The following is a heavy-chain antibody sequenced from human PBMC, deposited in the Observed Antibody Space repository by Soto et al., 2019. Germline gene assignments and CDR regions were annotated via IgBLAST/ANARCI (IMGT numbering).Heavy chain of an antibody. D-gene: IGHD2-15*01. CDR2: INPNSAST. CDR1: GYTFTGYY. Sequence: ASVKVSCKASGYTFTGYYMHWVRXXPGQGLEWMGWINPNSASTYYAESVKGRFTISRHNSKNTLYLQMNSLRPEDTAVYYCARAGHCSGGSCYFIDPWGQGALVTVSS. J-gene: IGHJ5*02. CDR3: ARAGHCSGGSCYFIDP. V-gene: IGHV1-2*02.